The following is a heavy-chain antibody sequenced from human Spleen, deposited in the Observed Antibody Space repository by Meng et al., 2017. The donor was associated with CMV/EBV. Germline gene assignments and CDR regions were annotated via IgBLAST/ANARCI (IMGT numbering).Heavy chain of an antibody. CDR3: AKSSSRPIGGKHYYYYYGMDV. J-gene: IGHJ6*02. CDR1: GFTFSSYG. D-gene: IGHD6-6*01. V-gene: IGHV3-23*01. Sequence: GESLKISCAASGFTFSSYGMHWVRQAPGKGLEWVSAISGSGGSTYYADSVKGRFTISRDNSKNTLYLQMNSLRAEDTAVYYCAKSSSRPIGGKHYYYYYGMDVWGQGTPVTVSS. CDR2: ISGSGGST.